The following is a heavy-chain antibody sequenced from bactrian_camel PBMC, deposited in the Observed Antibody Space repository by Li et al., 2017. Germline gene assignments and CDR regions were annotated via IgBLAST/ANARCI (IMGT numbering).Heavy chain of an antibody. J-gene: IGHJ6*01. Sequence: QVQLVESGGGLVQPGGSLRLSCAASGFTFSNYYMSWVRQAPGKGLEWVSSIYRGGGVTYEADSVKGRFTISYDDAKNTLSLQMNALKPEDTAVYYCAADLVFCLGGECYTGVYSGWTAFGYWGQGTQVTVS. CDR1: GFTFSNYY. CDR3: AADLVFCLGGECYTGVYSGWTAFGY. CDR2: IYRGGGVT. V-gene: IGHV3-2*01. D-gene: IGHD2*01.